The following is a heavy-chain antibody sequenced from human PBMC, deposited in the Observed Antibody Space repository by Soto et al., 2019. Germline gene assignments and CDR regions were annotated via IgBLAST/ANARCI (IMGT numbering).Heavy chain of an antibody. V-gene: IGHV3-74*01. CDR1: GFTFSSYW. J-gene: IGHJ4*02. D-gene: IGHD1-26*01. CDR2: INSDGSST. Sequence: GGSLRLSCAASGFTFSSYWMHWVRQAPGKGLVWVSRINSDGSSTSYADSVKGRFTISRDNAKNTLYLQMNSLRAEDTAVYYCAKVPLVGATTGNLDYWGQGTLVTVSS. CDR3: AKVPLVGATTGNLDY.